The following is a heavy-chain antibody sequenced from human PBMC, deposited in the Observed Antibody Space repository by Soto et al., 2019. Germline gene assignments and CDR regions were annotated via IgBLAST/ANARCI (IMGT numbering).Heavy chain of an antibody. Sequence: SETLSLTCTVSGGSISSGDYYWSWIRQPPGKGLEWIGYIYYSGSTYYNPSLKSRVTISVDTSKNQFSLKLSSVTAADTAVYYCAREVRTIQLWSKDDYWGQGTLVTVSS. J-gene: IGHJ4*02. CDR3: AREVRTIQLWSKDDY. CDR1: GGSISSGDYY. D-gene: IGHD5-18*01. V-gene: IGHV4-30-4*01. CDR2: IYYSGST.